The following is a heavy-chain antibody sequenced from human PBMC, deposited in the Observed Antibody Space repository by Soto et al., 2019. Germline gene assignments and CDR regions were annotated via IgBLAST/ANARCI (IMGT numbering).Heavy chain of an antibody. CDR3: ARVPYDILTGYYFDY. V-gene: IGHV3-64*01. CDR2: ISSNGGST. CDR1: GFTFSSYA. J-gene: IGHJ4*02. D-gene: IGHD3-9*01. Sequence: GGSLRLSCAASGFTFSSYAMHWVRQAPGKGLEYVSAISSNGGSTYYANSVKGRFTISRDNSKNTLYLQMGSLRAEDMAVYYCARVPYDILTGYYFDYWGQGTLVTVSS.